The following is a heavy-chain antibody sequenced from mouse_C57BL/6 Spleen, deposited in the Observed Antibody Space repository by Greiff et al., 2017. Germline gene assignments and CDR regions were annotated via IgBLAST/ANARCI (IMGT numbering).Heavy chain of an antibody. CDR3: ASAYYDGSSYDAMDY. Sequence: EVKLMESGGGLVQPGGSLKLSCAASGFTLSDYYMYWVRQTPETRLEWVAYISNGGGSTYYPDTVKGRFTVSRDNAKNTLYLQMRRLKSEDTAMYYCASAYYDGSSYDAMDYWGQGTSVTVSS. CDR2: ISNGGGST. CDR1: GFTLSDYY. D-gene: IGHD1-1*01. J-gene: IGHJ4*01. V-gene: IGHV5-12*01.